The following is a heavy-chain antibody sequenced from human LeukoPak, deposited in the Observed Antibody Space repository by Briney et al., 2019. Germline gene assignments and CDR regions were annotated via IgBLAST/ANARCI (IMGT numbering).Heavy chain of an antibody. Sequence: PSETLSLTCAVSGGSISSSNWWSWIRQPPGKGLEWIGYIYYSGSTYYNPSLKSRVTISVDTSKNQFSLKLSSVTAADTAVYYCARDASGGDFGYWGQGTLVTVSS. CDR1: GGSISSSNW. D-gene: IGHD2-21*01. V-gene: IGHV4-30-4*01. CDR2: IYYSGST. J-gene: IGHJ4*02. CDR3: ARDASGGDFGY.